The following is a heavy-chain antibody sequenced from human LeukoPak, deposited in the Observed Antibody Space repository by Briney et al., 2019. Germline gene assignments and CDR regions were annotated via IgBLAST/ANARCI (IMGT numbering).Heavy chain of an antibody. V-gene: IGHV1-46*01. J-gene: IGHJ5*02. CDR1: GYTFTSYY. D-gene: IGHD3-10*01. CDR3: AREPPYYGSGSYSPGDNWFDP. Sequence: GASVKVSCKASGYTFTSYYMHWVRQAPGQGLEWMGIINPSGGSTSYAQKFQGRVTMTRDTSTSTVYMELNSLRSEDTAVYYCAREPPYYGSGSYSPGDNWFDPWGQGTLVTVSS. CDR2: INPSGGST.